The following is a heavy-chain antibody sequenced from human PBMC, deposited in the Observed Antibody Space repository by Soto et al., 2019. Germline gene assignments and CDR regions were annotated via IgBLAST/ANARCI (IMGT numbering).Heavy chain of an antibody. CDR2: IYYSGST. CDR3: ARAEGLRLDYYYYYYMDV. V-gene: IGHV4-59*01. CDR1: GGSISSYY. J-gene: IGHJ6*03. Sequence: SETLSLTCTVSGGSISSYYWSWIRQPPGKGLEWIGYIYYSGSTNYNPSLKSRVTISVDTSKNQFSLKLSSVTAADTAVYYCARAEGLRLDYYYYYYMDVWGKGTTVTVSS. D-gene: IGHD4-17*01.